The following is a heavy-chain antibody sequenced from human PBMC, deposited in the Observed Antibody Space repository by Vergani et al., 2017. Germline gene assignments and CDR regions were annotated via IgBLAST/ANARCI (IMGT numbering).Heavy chain of an antibody. Sequence: QVQLVQSGAEVKKPGSSVKVSCKASGCTFNNYSVSWLRQAPGQGPEWMGVITPYFPTGHYAQKFQGRVTITADESATTVYMELNSLRSEDTAVYYCASPRTAENLPTPLYYFYGFGVWGQGTPVTVSS. CDR1: GCTFNNYS. CDR2: ITPYFPTG. D-gene: IGHD7-27*01. CDR3: ASPRTAENLPTPLYYFYGFGV. J-gene: IGHJ6*02. V-gene: IGHV1-69*12.